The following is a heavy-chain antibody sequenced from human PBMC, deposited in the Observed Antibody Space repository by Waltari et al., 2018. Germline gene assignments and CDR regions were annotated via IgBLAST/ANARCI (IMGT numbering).Heavy chain of an antibody. CDR2: SNSDGSST. J-gene: IGHJ2*01. Sequence: EVQLVESGGGLVQPGGSLRLSCAAPGFTYSMSWTHWVRQAPGKGLGWVSRSNSDGSSTSYADSVKGRFTISKDNAKNTVYLQMNSLRAEDTAIYYCARGARRTTGTTGWWYFDLWGRGTLVTVSS. CDR3: ARGARRTTGTTGWWYFDL. V-gene: IGHV3-74*01. D-gene: IGHD4-17*01. CDR1: GFTYSMSW.